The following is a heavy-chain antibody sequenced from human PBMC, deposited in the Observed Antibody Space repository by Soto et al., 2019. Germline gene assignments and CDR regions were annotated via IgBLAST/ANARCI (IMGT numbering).Heavy chain of an antibody. CDR1: GGSISSYY. Sequence: PSETLSLTCAVSGGSISSYYWSWIRQPAGKGLEWIGRIYTSGSTNYNPSLKSRLTMSLDTSQNQFSLKLNSVTAADTAVYFCARVPSPFDFYYAMDVWGQGTTVTVSS. D-gene: IGHD3-16*01. V-gene: IGHV4-4*07. CDR2: IYTSGST. J-gene: IGHJ6*02. CDR3: ARVPSPFDFYYAMDV.